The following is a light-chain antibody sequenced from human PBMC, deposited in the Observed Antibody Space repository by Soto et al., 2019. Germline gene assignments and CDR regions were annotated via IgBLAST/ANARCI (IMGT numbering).Light chain of an antibody. CDR2: GVS. Sequence: EVALTQSPGTLSLSPGESATLSCSASQPVSSNFLAWYQQKPGQAPRLLIYGVSSRASGIPDRFFGSGSGTDFTLTINRLEPEDFAVYYCQQYANSPITFGQGTRLEIK. J-gene: IGKJ5*01. V-gene: IGKV3-20*01. CDR1: QPVSSNF. CDR3: QQYANSPIT.